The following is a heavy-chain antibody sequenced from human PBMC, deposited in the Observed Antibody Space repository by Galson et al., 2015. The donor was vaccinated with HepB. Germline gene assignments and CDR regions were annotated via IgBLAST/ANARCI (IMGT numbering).Heavy chain of an antibody. J-gene: IGHJ4*02. Sequence: SLRLSCAASGFTFSSYWMNWVRQAPGKGLEWVAAIKQDGSEKYYVDSVKGRFTISRDNAKNSLELQMNSLRADDTAVYYCARGDGSIWYSYWGQGILVTVSS. CDR2: IKQDGSEK. D-gene: IGHD6-13*01. CDR3: ARGDGSIWYSY. V-gene: IGHV3-7*03. CDR1: GFTFSSYW.